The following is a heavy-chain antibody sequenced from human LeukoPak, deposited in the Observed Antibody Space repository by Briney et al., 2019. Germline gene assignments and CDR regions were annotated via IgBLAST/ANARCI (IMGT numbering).Heavy chain of an antibody. CDR1: GGSFSGYY. V-gene: IGHV4-34*01. CDR2: INHSGST. CDR3: ARANYYDSSGYPKYWYFDL. D-gene: IGHD3-22*01. Sequence: PSETLSLTCAVYGGSFSGYYWSWIRQPPGKGLEWIGEINHSGSTNYNPSLKSRVTISVDTSKNQFSLKLSSVTAADTALYYCARANYYDSSGYPKYWYFDLWGRGTLVTVSS. J-gene: IGHJ2*01.